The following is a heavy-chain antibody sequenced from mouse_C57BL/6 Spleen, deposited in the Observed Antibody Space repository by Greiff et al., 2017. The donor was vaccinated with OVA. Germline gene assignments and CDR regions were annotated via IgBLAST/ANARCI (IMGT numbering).Heavy chain of an antibody. V-gene: IGHV1-15*01. Sequence: QVQLQQSGAELVRPGASVTLSCKASGYTFTDYEMHWVKQTPVHGLEWIGAIDPETGGTAYNQKFKGKAILTADKSSSTAYMELLSLTSEDSAVYYCTRPAWFAYWGQGTLVTVSA. J-gene: IGHJ3*01. CDR1: GYTFTDYE. CDR2: IDPETGGT. CDR3: TRPAWFAY.